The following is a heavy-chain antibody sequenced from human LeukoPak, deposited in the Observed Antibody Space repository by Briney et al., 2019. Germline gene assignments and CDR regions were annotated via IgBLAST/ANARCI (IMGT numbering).Heavy chain of an antibody. V-gene: IGHV3-7*01. Sequence: GGSLRLSCAASGFIFSDYWMGWVRQAPGKGPEWVASIKPDGNEQYYVDSVRGRFTISRDNSKASLFLQMDSLRDDDTAVYYCGRERVSAYDYWGQGSLVTVTS. J-gene: IGHJ4*02. CDR3: GRERVSAYDY. CDR1: GFIFSDYW. CDR2: IKPDGNEQ.